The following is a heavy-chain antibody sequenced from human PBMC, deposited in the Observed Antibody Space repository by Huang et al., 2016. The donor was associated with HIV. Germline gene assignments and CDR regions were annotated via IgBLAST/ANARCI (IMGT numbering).Heavy chain of an antibody. CDR2: VICNGENV. CDR1: GFAIKYYA. V-gene: IGHV3-9*01. J-gene: IGHJ4*02. D-gene: IGHD1-26*01. Sequence: VQLVESGGGLAQPGRSLRLSCVTSGFAIKYYAMLWLRQSPEKWLGCVSVVICNGENVWYADAVKGRFTISRDNGKNVVHLQMNSLRPEDTAIYYCVKDYESGWYIYKNHLYIGYFDYWGRGTHVVVSS. CDR3: VKDYESGWYIYKNHLYIGYFDY.